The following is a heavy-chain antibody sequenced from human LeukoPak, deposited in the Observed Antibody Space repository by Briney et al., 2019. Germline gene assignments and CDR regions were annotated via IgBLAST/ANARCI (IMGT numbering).Heavy chain of an antibody. CDR1: GYSFTSYW. CDR2: IYPGDSDT. CDR3: AREKDYYDSSGYYYVSPFDY. J-gene: IGHJ4*02. V-gene: IGHV5-51*01. Sequence: GESLKISCKGSGYSFTSYWIGWVRQMPGKGLEWMGIIYPGDSDTRYSPSFQGQVTISADKSISTAYLQWSSLKASDTAMYYCAREKDYYDSSGYYYVSPFDYWGKGTLVTVSS. D-gene: IGHD3-22*01.